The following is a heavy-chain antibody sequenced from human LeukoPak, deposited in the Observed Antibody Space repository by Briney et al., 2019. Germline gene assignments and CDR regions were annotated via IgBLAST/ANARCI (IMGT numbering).Heavy chain of an antibody. J-gene: IGHJ4*02. V-gene: IGHV3-7*01. CDR2: IKQDGSEK. D-gene: IGHD2-15*01. CDR1: GFTFSSFW. CDR3: ARICWQLPFDY. Sequence: GGSLRLSCAASGFTFSSFWMSWFLQAPGKGLEWVANIKQDGSEKYYVDSVKGRFTISRDNAQNSLYLQMNSLRAEDTAVYYCARICWQLPFDYWGQGTLVTVSS.